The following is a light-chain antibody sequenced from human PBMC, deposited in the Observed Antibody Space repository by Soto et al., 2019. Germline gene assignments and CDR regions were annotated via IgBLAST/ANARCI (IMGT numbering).Light chain of an antibody. J-gene: IGKJ1*01. Sequence: EIVLTQSPGTLSLSPGERATLSCRASQSVGSSYLAWYQQKPGQAPRLLIYGASSRATGIADRFSGSGSGTDFTLTISRLEPEDSAVYYCQEYGSSRTFGQGTKVDIK. V-gene: IGKV3-20*01. CDR1: QSVGSSY. CDR3: QEYGSSRT. CDR2: GAS.